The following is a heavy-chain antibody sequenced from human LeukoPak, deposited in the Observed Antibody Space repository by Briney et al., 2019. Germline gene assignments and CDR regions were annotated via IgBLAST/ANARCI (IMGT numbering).Heavy chain of an antibody. CDR1: GGSFSGYY. CDR3: ARHRYCSGGSCLGYYGMDV. Sequence: PSETLSLTCAVYGGSFSGYYWSWIRQPPGKGLEGMGDINHSGSTNYNPSLKSRVTISVDTSKNQFSLKLSSVTAADTAVYYCARHRYCSGGSCLGYYGMDVWGQGTTVTVSS. CDR2: INHSGST. D-gene: IGHD2-15*01. V-gene: IGHV4-34*01. J-gene: IGHJ6*02.